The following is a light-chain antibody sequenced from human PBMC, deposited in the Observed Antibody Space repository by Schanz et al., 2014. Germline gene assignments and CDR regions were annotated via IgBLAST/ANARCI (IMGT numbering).Light chain of an antibody. CDR3: QQYGSPPIT. J-gene: IGKJ3*01. V-gene: IGKV3-20*01. CDR1: QSIGHY. Sequence: EIVLTQSPATLSLSPGERATLSCRASQSIGHYLAWFQQKPGQAPRLLIYHASNRATAIPDRFSGSGSGTDFTLTISRLEPEDFAVYYCQQYGSPPITFGPGTKVDIK. CDR2: HAS.